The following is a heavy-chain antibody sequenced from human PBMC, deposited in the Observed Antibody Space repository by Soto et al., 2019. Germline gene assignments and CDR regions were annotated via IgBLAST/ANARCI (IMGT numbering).Heavy chain of an antibody. D-gene: IGHD6-6*01. V-gene: IGHV1-69*01. CDR1: GGTFSSYA. CDR2: IIPIFGTA. CDR3: AREDRGGSSSGAYYYYGMDV. Sequence: QVQLVQSGAEVKKPGSSVKVSCKASGGTFSSYAISWVRQAPGQGLEWMGGIIPIFGTANYVQKFQGRVTITADESTSTAYRELSSLRSEDTAVYYCAREDRGGSSSGAYYYYGMDVWGQGTTVTVSS. J-gene: IGHJ6*02.